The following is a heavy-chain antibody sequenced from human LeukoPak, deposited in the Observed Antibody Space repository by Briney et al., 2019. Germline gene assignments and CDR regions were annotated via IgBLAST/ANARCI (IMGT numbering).Heavy chain of an antibody. V-gene: IGHV1-24*01. D-gene: IGHD1-26*01. CDR2: FDPEDGET. Sequence: GASVKVSRKVSGYTLTELSMHWVRQAPGKGLEWMGGFDPEDGETIYAQKFQGRVTVTEDTSTDTAYMELSSLRSEDTAVYYCATDVIRSGSYYDYWGQGTLVTVSS. CDR1: GYTLTELS. CDR3: ATDVIRSGSYYDY. J-gene: IGHJ4*02.